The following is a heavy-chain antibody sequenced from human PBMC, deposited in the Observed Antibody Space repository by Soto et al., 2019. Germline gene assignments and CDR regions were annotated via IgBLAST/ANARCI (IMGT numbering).Heavy chain of an antibody. CDR2: ISGSGGST. CDR1: GFTFSSYA. J-gene: IGHJ6*03. CDR3: AKDLFSTYYYYYYMDV. V-gene: IGHV3-23*01. Sequence: GGSLRLSCAASGFTFSSYAMSWVRQAPGKGLEWVSAISGSGGSTYYADSVKGRFTISRDNSKNTLYLQMNSLRAEDTAVYYCAKDLFSTYYYYYYMDVWGKGTTVTVSS.